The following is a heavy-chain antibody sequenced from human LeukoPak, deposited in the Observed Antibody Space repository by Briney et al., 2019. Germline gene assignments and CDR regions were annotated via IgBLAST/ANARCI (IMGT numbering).Heavy chain of an antibody. V-gene: IGHV1-18*01. CDR2: ISAYNGNT. CDR3: ARDLQRLASSSGGSCYYGY. Sequence: GASVKVSCKASGYTFTSYGISWVRQAPGQGLEWMGWISAYNGNTNYAQKPQGRVTMTTDTSTSTAYMELSRLRSDDTAVYYCARDLQRLASSSGGSCYYGYWGQGTLVTVSS. CDR1: GYTFTSYG. D-gene: IGHD2-15*01. J-gene: IGHJ4*02.